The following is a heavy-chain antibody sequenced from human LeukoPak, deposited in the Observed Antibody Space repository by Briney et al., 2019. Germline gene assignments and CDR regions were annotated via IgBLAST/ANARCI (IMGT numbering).Heavy chain of an antibody. CDR3: HPLAYTTN. CDR1: GFTSDFTFSSRW. CDR2: VKPDGNS. D-gene: IGHD2-2*02. V-gene: IGHV3-74*01. J-gene: IGHJ4*02. Sequence: GGSLRLSCEVSGFTSDFTFSSRWMHWVRHSPGQGLVWVALVKPDGNSNYADSVKGRFIVSRDNAKSTMYLQMNNLRVDDTALHFCHPLAYTTNWGPGTLVTV.